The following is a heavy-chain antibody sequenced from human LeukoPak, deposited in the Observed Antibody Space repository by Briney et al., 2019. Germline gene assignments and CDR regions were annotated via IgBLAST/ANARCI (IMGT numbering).Heavy chain of an antibody. Sequence: GGSLRLSCAASGFTFSDYYMSWIRQAPGKGLEWVSYISSSGSTIYYADSVKGRFTISRDNAKNSLYLQTNSLRAEDTAVYYCARDIVVVPAAIENGMDVWGQGTTVTVSS. CDR3: ARDIVVVPAAIENGMDV. CDR1: GFTFSDYY. J-gene: IGHJ6*02. D-gene: IGHD2-2*01. V-gene: IGHV3-11*01. CDR2: ISSSGSTI.